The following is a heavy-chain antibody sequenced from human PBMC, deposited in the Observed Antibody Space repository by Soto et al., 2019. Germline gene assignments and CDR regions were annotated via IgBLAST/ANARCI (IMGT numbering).Heavy chain of an antibody. D-gene: IGHD1-26*01. CDR1: GFTFSDYY. V-gene: IGHV3-72*01. CDR3: ARGKNSFEL. CDR2: IRNKAASHTT. J-gene: IGHJ4*02. Sequence: PGGSLRLSCAASGFTFSDYYMDWVRQAPGKGLEWVGRIRNKAASHTTEYAASVKGRFTISRDDSKNSLYLQLNSLKSEDTAVYYCARGKNSFELWGQGTQGTVSA.